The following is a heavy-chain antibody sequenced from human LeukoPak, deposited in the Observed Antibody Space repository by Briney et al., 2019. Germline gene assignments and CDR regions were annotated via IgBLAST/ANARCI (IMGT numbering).Heavy chain of an antibody. CDR3: ARVTDDSSGYYFLVFDY. Sequence: SETLSLTCTVSGGSISSSSYYWGWIRQPPGKGLEWIGSIYYSGSTNYNPSLKSRVTISVDTSKNQFSLKLSSVTAADTAVYYCARVTDDSSGYYFLVFDYWGQGTLVTVSS. CDR2: IYYSGST. D-gene: IGHD3-22*01. CDR1: GGSISSSSYY. J-gene: IGHJ4*02. V-gene: IGHV4-39*07.